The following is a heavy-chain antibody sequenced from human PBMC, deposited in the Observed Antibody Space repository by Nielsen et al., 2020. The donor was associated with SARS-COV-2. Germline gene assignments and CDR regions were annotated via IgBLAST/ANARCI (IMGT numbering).Heavy chain of an antibody. V-gene: IGHV3-30*03. CDR3: ARRLEPDFDY. D-gene: IGHD1-1*01. J-gene: IGHJ4*02. CDR2: ISYDGSNK. CDR1: GFTFSSYG. Sequence: GGSLRLSCAASGFTFSSYGMHWVRQAPGKGLEWVAVISYDGSNKYYADSVKGRFTISRDNSKNTLYLQMNSLRAEDTAVYYCARRLEPDFDYWGQGTLVTVSS.